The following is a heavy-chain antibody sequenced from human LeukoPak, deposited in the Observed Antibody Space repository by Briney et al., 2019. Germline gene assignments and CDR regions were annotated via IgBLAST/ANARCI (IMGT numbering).Heavy chain of an antibody. J-gene: IGHJ5*02. CDR2: IYYSGST. CDR1: GYSISSGYY. Sequence: SETLSLTCTVSGYSISSGYYWGWIRQPPGKGLEWIGSIYYSGSTYYNPSLKSRVTISVDTSKNQFSLKLSSVTAADTAVYYCAPGGGWYYYGSGSYFDPWGQGTLVTVSS. V-gene: IGHV4-38-2*02. D-gene: IGHD3-10*01. CDR3: APGGGWYYYGSGSYFDP.